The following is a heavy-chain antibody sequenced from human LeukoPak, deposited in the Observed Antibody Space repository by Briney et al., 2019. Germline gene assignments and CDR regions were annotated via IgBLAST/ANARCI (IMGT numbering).Heavy chain of an antibody. CDR1: GFTVSSNY. Sequence: GGSLRLSCAASGFTVSSNYMSWVRQAPGKGLEWVSVIYSGGSTYYADSVKGRFTISRDNSKNTLYLQMNSLRAEDTAVYYCARGRQVVVAATLGLRYYYYMDVWGKGTTVTVSS. D-gene: IGHD2-15*01. CDR2: IYSGGST. V-gene: IGHV3-66*01. CDR3: ARGRQVVVAATLGLRYYYYMDV. J-gene: IGHJ6*03.